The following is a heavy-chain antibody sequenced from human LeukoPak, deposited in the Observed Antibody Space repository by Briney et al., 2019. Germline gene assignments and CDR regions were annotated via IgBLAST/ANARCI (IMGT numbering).Heavy chain of an antibody. Sequence: PAGGSLRLSCAASGFTFSSYAMSWVRQAPGKGLEWVSAISGSGGSTYYADSVKGRFTISRDNSKNTLYLQMNSLRAEDTAVYYCAKDRTSGGWYFEAFDIWGQGTMVTVSS. J-gene: IGHJ3*02. CDR3: AKDRTSGGWYFEAFDI. CDR1: GFTFSSYA. D-gene: IGHD6-19*01. V-gene: IGHV3-23*01. CDR2: ISGSGGST.